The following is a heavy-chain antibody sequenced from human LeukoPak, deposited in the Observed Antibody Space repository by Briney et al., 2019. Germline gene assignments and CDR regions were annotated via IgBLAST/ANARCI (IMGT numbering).Heavy chain of an antibody. CDR1: GFTLSKFW. D-gene: IGHD1-26*01. CDR3: ARAWSYLTLDY. Sequence: PGGSLRLSCAASGFTLSKFWMTWVRQAPGKGLEWVASIKQDGSEKYSADAVRGRLSISRDNPNNTLYLHMNVLGVEDTAVYFCARAWSYLTLDYWGQGALVTVSS. V-gene: IGHV3-7*01. CDR2: IKQDGSEK. J-gene: IGHJ4*02.